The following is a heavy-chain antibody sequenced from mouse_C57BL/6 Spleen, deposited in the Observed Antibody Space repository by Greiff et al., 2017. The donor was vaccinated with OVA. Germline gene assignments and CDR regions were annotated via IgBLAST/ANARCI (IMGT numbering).Heavy chain of an antibody. Sequence: VQLQQSGPVLVKPGASVKMSCKASGYTFTDYYMNWVKQSHGKSLEWIGVINPYNGGTSYNQKFKGKATLTVDKSSSTAYMELNSLTSEDSAVYYCARRYYGSSYEYFDVWGTGTTVTVSS. CDR1: GYTFTDYY. J-gene: IGHJ1*03. V-gene: IGHV1-19*01. CDR3: ARRYYGSSYEYFDV. D-gene: IGHD1-1*01. CDR2: INPYNGGT.